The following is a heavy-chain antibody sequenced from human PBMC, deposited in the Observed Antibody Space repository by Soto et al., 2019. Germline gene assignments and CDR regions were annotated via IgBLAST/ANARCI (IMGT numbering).Heavy chain of an antibody. CDR1: GYNFASYW. CDR3: AGGGVRGVITRTRDYYGMDV. J-gene: IGHJ6*02. Sequence: GESLKISCKASGYNFASYWIAWVRQMPGKGLEWMGIVYPGDSDTRYSPSFQGQVTISADKSISTAYLQWSSLKASDTAMYYCAGGGVRGVITRTRDYYGMDVWGQGTTVTVSS. CDR2: VYPGDSDT. D-gene: IGHD3-10*01. V-gene: IGHV5-51*01.